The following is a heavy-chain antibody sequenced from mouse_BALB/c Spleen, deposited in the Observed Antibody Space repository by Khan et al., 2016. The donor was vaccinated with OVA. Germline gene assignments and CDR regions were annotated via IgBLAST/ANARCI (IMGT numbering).Heavy chain of an antibody. Sequence: QIQLVQSGAERAKPGASVKMSCKASGYTFTTYWMHWVKQRPGQGLEWIGYINPTSGYTDYNEKFKDRATLSADKSSSTAYMQLSSLTSEDSAVYYGTRDRIDYWGQGTTLTVSS. CDR1: GYTFTTYW. V-gene: IGHV1-7*01. J-gene: IGHJ2*01. CDR2: INPTSGYT. CDR3: TRDRIDY.